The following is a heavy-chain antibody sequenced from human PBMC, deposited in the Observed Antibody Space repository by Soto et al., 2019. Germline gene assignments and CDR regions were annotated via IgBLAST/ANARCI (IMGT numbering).Heavy chain of an antibody. CDR2: INPNSGGT. J-gene: IGHJ5*02. D-gene: IGHD6-6*01. CDR1: GYTFTGHY. V-gene: IGHV1-2*02. CDR3: ARGARVEQLANRTTENWFDP. Sequence: GASVKVSCKASGYTFTGHYMHWVRQAPGQGLEWMGWINPNSGGTNYAQKFQGRVTMTRDTSISTAYMELSRLRSDDTAVYYCARGARVEQLANRTTENWFDPWGQGTLVTAPQ.